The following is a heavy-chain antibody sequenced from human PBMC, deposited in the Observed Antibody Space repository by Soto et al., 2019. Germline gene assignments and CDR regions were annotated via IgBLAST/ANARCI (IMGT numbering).Heavy chain of an antibody. V-gene: IGHV3-23*04. J-gene: IGHJ4*02. Sequence: EVQLVESGGGLVQPGGSLRLSCAASGFTFGTFWMIWVRQAPGKGLEWVSSISDSGGHTYYADSVRGRFTISRDNSKDTLYLHMNSLRAEDTAVYYCAKPPLRFLEWLLYYWGQGTLVTVSP. CDR1: GFTFGTFW. D-gene: IGHD3-3*01. CDR2: ISDSGGHT. CDR3: AKPPLRFLEWLLYY.